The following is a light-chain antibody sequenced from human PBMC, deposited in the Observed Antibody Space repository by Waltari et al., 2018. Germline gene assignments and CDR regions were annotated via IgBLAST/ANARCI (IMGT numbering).Light chain of an antibody. CDR2: KVS. J-gene: IGKJ2*01. CDR1: QSLMHRVGNAY. CDR3: MQGTHWPLYT. Sequence: DVVMTQSPLSLPVTLGQPASIPCTSSQSLMHRVGNAYLNWFQQRPGQSPRRLIYKVSNRDPGVPDRFSGSGSGTDFTLRISRVEAEDIGVYYCMQGTHWPLYTFGQGTKLEIK. V-gene: IGKV2-30*02.